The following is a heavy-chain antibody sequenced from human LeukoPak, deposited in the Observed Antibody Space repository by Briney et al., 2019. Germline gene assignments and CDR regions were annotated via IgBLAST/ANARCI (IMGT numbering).Heavy chain of an antibody. V-gene: IGHV3-23*01. CDR1: GFTFDNYA. J-gene: IGHJ6*02. CDR3: AKLLGYCSGGSCYSDYYYYGMDV. CDR2: ISGSGGST. D-gene: IGHD2-15*01. Sequence: GGSLRLSCAASGFTFDNYAMTWVRQAPGKGLEWVSAISGSGGSTYYADSVKGRFTISRDNSKNTLYLQMNSLRAEDTAVYYCAKLLGYCSGGSCYSDYYYYGMDVWGQGTTVTVSS.